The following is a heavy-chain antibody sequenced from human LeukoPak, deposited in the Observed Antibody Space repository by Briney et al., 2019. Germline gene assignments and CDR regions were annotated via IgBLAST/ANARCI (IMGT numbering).Heavy chain of an antibody. CDR2: IWFDGSNK. CDR3: ARDQGSSGYYYFDY. J-gene: IGHJ4*02. Sequence: GGSLRLAWAAAGFTFSSYGMDWVRQAPGRGLGCEAVIWFDGSNKYYADSVKGRFTISRDNSKNTLYLQMNSLRAEDTAVYYCARDQGSSGYYYFDYWGQGTLVTVSS. D-gene: IGHD6-19*01. CDR1: GFTFSSYG. V-gene: IGHV3-33*01.